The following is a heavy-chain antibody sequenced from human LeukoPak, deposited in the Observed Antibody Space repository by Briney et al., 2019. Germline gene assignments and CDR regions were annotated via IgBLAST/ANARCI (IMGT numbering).Heavy chain of an antibody. V-gene: IGHV1-46*01. CDR1: GYTFTSYY. CDR2: INPSGGST. J-gene: IGHJ4*02. D-gene: IGHD6-6*01. CDR3: ARVGSSAGLRY. Sequence: GASVKVSCKASGYTFTSYYMHWVRQAPGQGLEWMGIINPSGGSTGYAQKFQGRVTMTRDTSTSTVYMELSSLRSEDTAVYYCARVGSSAGLRYWGQGTLVTVSS.